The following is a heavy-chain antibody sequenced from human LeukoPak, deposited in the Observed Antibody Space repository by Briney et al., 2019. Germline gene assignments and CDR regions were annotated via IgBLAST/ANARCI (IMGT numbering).Heavy chain of an antibody. Sequence: GRSLRLSCAASGFTFSSYGMHWVRQAPGKGLEWVAVISYDGSNKYYADSVKGRFTISRDNSKNTLYLQMNSLRAEDTAVYYCAKTSYYDILTGGHYGMDVWSQGTTVTVSS. CDR1: GFTFSSYG. V-gene: IGHV3-30*18. CDR2: ISYDGSNK. D-gene: IGHD3-9*01. J-gene: IGHJ6*02. CDR3: AKTSYYDILTGGHYGMDV.